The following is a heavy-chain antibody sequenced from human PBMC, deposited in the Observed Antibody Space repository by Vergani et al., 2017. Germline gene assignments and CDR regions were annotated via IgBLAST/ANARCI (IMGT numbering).Heavy chain of an antibody. CDR1: GFTFSSYA. CDR2: ISGSGGST. D-gene: IGHD3-3*01. J-gene: IGHJ4*02. V-gene: IGHV3-23*01. CDR3: AKDLGLRFLAYYFDY. Sequence: EVQLLESGGGLVQPGGSLRLSCAASGFTFSSYAMSWVRQAPGKGLEWVSAISGSGGSTYYADSVKGRFTISRDNSKNRLYLQMNSLRAEDTAVYYCAKDLGLRFLAYYFDYWGQGTLVTVSS.